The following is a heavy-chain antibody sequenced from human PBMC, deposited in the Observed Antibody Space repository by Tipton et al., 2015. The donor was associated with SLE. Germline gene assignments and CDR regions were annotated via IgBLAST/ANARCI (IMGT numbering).Heavy chain of an antibody. CDR3: ARQECSHGLGC. CDR2: INHRGST. V-gene: IGHV4-34*01. CDR1: SGSISSSSSYY. J-gene: IGHJ4*02. Sequence: TLSLTCAVYSGSISSSSSYYWAWIRQPPGKGVEWIGEINHRGSTNYNPSLKSQVTISVDTSKNQFSLKLRSVTAADTAVYYCARQECSHGLGCWGQGTLVTVSS. D-gene: IGHD3-3*01.